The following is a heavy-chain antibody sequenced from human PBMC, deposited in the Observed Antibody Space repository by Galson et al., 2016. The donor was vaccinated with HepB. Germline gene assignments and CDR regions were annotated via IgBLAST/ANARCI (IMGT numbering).Heavy chain of an antibody. V-gene: IGHV4-39*01. CDR2: IYYSGST. J-gene: IGHJ4*02. Sequence: LSLTCTVSGGSISGRSYYWGWIRQPPGKGLEWIGSIYYSGSTYYKPSLKSRLTISVDTSKNQFSLKLKSVTAADTAVYYCARPTVNPYDYYYDYWGQGTLVTISP. CDR3: ARPTVNPYDYYYDY. CDR1: GGSISGRSYY. D-gene: IGHD4-17*01.